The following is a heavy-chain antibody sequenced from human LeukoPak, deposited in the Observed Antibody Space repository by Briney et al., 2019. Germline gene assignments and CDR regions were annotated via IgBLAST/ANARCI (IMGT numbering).Heavy chain of an antibody. D-gene: IGHD2-2*01. V-gene: IGHV3-23*01. CDR1: GFTFSSYA. CDR3: AKNGEVVPAAMIDY. J-gene: IGHJ4*02. Sequence: GGSLRLSCAASGFTFSSYAMSWVRQAPGKGLEWVSAISGSGGSTHYADSVKGRFTISRGNSKNTLYLQMNSLRAEDTAVYYCAKNGEVVPAAMIDYWGQGTLVTVSS. CDR2: ISGSGGST.